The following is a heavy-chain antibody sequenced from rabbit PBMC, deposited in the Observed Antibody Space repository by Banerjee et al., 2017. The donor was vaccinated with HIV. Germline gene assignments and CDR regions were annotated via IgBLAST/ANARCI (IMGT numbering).Heavy chain of an antibody. CDR3: ARIDSTSLGYGMDF. CDR2: LYPIYGAT. D-gene: IGHD7-1*01. J-gene: IGHJ6*01. V-gene: IGHV1S47*01. Sequence: EESGGDLVKPGASLTLTCTASGFDFISNAMCWVRQAPGKGLEWIAFLYPIYGATDYASWVNGRFTVSLDNAQNTVFLQMTSLTAADTATYFCARIDSTSLGYGMDFWGQGTLVTVS. CDR1: GFDFISNA.